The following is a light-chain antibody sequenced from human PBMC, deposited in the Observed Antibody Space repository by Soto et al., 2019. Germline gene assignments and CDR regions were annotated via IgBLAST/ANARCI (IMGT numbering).Light chain of an antibody. CDR2: EVS. CDR3: SSYAASNNYV. Sequence: LTQPPSASGSPGQSVTISCTGTSSDVGGYNYVSWYQQHPGKAPKLMIYEVSKRPSGVPDRFSGSKSGNTASLTVSGLQAEDEADYYCSSYAASNNYVFGTGTKVTVL. J-gene: IGLJ1*01. V-gene: IGLV2-8*01. CDR1: SSDVGGYNY.